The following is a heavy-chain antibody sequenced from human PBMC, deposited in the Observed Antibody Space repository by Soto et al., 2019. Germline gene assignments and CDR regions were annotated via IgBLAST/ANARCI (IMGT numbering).Heavy chain of an antibody. J-gene: IGHJ4*02. CDR1: GFTFSSYA. Sequence: GGSLRLSCAASGFTFSSYAMHWVRQAPGKGLEWVAVISYDGSNKYYADSVKGRFTISRDNSKNTLYLQMNSLRAEDTAVYYCAAPYSSGWYGDYFDYWCQGTLVTVSS. V-gene: IGHV3-30-3*01. D-gene: IGHD6-19*01. CDR2: ISYDGSNK. CDR3: AAPYSSGWYGDYFDY.